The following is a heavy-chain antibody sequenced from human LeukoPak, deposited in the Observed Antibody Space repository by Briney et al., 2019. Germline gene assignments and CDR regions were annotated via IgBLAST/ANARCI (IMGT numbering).Heavy chain of an antibody. D-gene: IGHD3-9*01. CDR1: GFTFSSYG. CDR2: ISGSGGST. CDR3: AKDLKYYDILTAFDY. J-gene: IGHJ4*02. V-gene: IGHV3-23*01. Sequence: PGGSLRLSCAASGFTFSSYGMSWVRQAPGKGREWVSAISGSGGSTYYADSVKGRFTISRDNSKNTLYLQMNSQRAEDTAIYYCAKDLKYYDILTAFDYWGQGTLVTVSS.